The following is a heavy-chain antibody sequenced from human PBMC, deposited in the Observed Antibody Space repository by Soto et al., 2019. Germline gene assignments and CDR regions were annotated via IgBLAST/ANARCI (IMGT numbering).Heavy chain of an antibody. CDR3: ARAVVVVPAAVNWFDP. V-gene: IGHV1-18*01. Sequence: ASVKVSCKASGYTFTSYGISWVRQAPGQGLEWMGWISAYNGNTNYAQKLQGRVTMTTDTSTSTAYMELRSLRSDDTAVYYCARAVVVVPAAVNWFDPWGQGTLVTVS. J-gene: IGHJ5*02. CDR2: ISAYNGNT. CDR1: GYTFTSYG. D-gene: IGHD2-2*01.